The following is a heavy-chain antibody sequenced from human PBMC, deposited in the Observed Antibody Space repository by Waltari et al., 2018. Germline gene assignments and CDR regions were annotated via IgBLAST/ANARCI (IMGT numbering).Heavy chain of an antibody. J-gene: IGHJ6*03. CDR1: GYTFTGRY. Sequence: QVQLVQSGAEVKKPGASVKVSCEASGYTFTGRYLHWVRQAPGQGHEWMGRIKPNSGVTDYAQKFQDRVTMTRDTSSSAAYMGLSGLRSDATAVYYCAREATHSYYYFLDVWGKGTTVTVSS. CDR2: IKPNSGVT. V-gene: IGHV1-2*06. CDR3: AREATHSYYYFLDV.